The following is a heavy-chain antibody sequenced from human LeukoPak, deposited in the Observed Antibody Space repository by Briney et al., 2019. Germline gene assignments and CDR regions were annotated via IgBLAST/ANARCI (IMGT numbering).Heavy chain of an antibody. CDR3: AKDRLRFLLSGAFEI. CDR2: ISGSGDNT. Sequence: GGSLRLSCAASGFTFSFYAMSWVRQAPGKGLEWVSGISGSGDNTYYDDSAKGRITISRDNSRNTPYLQMNSLRAEYTAVYSCAKDRLRFLLSGAFEIWGQGTMVTVSS. D-gene: IGHD2/OR15-2a*01. CDR1: GFTFSFYA. V-gene: IGHV3-23*01. J-gene: IGHJ3*02.